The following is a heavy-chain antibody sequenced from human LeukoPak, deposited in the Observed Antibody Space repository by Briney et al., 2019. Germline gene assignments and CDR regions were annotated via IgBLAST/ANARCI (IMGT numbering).Heavy chain of an antibody. V-gene: IGHV4-34*01. CDR3: ARGRYDSSGYSYNESSQH. Sequence: SETLSLTCAVYGGSFSGYYWSWIRQPPGKGLEWIGEINHSGSTNYNPSLKSRVTISVDTSKNQFSLKLSSVTAADTAVYYCARGRYDSSGYSYNESSQHWGQGTLVTASS. CDR2: INHSGST. CDR1: GGSFSGYY. J-gene: IGHJ1*01. D-gene: IGHD3-22*01.